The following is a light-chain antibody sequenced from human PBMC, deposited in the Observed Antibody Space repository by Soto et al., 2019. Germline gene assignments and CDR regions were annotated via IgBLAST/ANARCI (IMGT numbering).Light chain of an antibody. J-gene: IGKJ4*01. V-gene: IGKV3-11*01. CDR3: QQRSNWHALT. CDR1: QSVSSY. CDR2: DAS. Sequence: EIVLTQSPATLSLSPGERATLSRRASQSVSSYLAWYQQKPGQAPRLLIYDASNRATGIPARFSGSGSGTDFTLTISSLEPEDFAVYYCQQRSNWHALTFGGGTKVDIK.